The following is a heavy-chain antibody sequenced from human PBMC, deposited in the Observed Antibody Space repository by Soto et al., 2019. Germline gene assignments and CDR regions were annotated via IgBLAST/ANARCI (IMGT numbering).Heavy chain of an antibody. J-gene: IGHJ6*02. D-gene: IGHD2-15*01. Sequence: GGSLRLSCAASGFTFSTYGMTWVRQAPGKGLEWVSAIHGSGVSTYYADSVKGRFTISRDNSKNTLYLQMNSLRAEDTAVYSCAIHPSPWYHHQDTDVPDPATTLTVS. V-gene: IGHV3-23*01. CDR3: AIHPSPWYHHQDTDV. CDR1: GFTFSTYG. CDR2: IHGSGVST.